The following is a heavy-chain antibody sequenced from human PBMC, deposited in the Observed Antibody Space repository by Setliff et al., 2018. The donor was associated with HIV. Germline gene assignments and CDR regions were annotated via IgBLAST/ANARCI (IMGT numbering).Heavy chain of an antibody. V-gene: IGHV4-59*11. J-gene: IGHJ4*02. D-gene: IGHD1-1*01. CDR1: GGSISSHY. CDR2: IYYSGST. Sequence: SETLSLTCTVSGGSISSHYWSWIRQPPGKRLEWIGYIYYSGSTNYNPSLKSRVTISVDTSKNQFSLKLSSVTAADTAVYYCAKRLTGPFDNWGQGTLVTVSS. CDR3: AKRLTGPFDN.